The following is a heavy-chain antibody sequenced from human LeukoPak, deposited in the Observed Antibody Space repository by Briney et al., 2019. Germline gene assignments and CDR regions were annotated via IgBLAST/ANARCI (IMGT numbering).Heavy chain of an antibody. J-gene: IGHJ6*04. V-gene: IGHV3-48*04. D-gene: IGHD3-10*02. CDR3: AELGITMIGGV. CDR2: ISSGGSTI. Sequence: RAGGTLRLSCTASGFTFSSYGMNWVRQAPGKGLEWVSYISSGGSTIYYADSVKGRFTISRDNAKNSLYLQMNSLRAEDTAVYYCAELGITMIGGVWGKGTTVTISS. CDR1: GFTFSSYG.